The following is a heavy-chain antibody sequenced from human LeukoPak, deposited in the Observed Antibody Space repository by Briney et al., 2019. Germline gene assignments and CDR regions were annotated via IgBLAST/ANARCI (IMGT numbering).Heavy chain of an antibody. CDR2: ISAYNGNT. D-gene: IGHD6-19*01. CDR1: GYTFTSYG. V-gene: IGHV1-18*01. J-gene: IGHJ3*02. Sequence: ASVKVSCKASGYTFTSYGISWVRQAPGQGLEWMGWISAYNGNTNYAQKFQGRVTMTRDTSISTAYMELSRLRSDDTAVYYCARVRMGWRGPGAFDIWGQGTMVTVSS. CDR3: ARVRMGWRGPGAFDI.